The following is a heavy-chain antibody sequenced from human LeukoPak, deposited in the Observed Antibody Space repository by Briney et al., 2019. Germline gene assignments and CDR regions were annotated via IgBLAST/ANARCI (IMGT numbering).Heavy chain of an antibody. Sequence: GGSLGLSCAASGFTFSSYEMNWVRQAPGKGLEWLSVFYSGGSTYYADSVNGRFTMSRDNSKNTLYLQMNGLRVEDTAVYYCARVSPFDYWGQGTQVTVSS. CDR1: GFTFSSYE. V-gene: IGHV3-66*01. CDR3: ARVSPFDY. CDR2: FYSGGST. J-gene: IGHJ4*02.